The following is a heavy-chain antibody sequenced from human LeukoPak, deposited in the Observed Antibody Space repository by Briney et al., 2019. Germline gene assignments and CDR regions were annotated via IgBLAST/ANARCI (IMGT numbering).Heavy chain of an antibody. CDR2: IYYSGST. CDR3: ARGAHRGGYGPIPELDY. CDR1: GGSISSYY. D-gene: IGHD3-16*01. Sequence: SETLSLTCTVSGGSISSYYWSWIRQPLGKGLEWIGYIYYSGSTNYNPSLKSRVTISVDTSKNQFSLKLSSVTAADTAVYYCARGAHRGGYGPIPELDYWGQGTLVTVSS. V-gene: IGHV4-59*01. J-gene: IGHJ4*02.